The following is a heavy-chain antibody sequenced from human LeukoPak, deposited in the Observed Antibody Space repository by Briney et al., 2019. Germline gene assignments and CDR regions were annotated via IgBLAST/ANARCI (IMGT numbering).Heavy chain of an antibody. Sequence: GGSLRLSCAASGFTFSSYGMHWVRQAPGKGLEWVAFIRYDGSNKYYADSVKGRFTISRDNSKNTLYLQMNSLRAEDTAVYYCAKDWLPAALSFDYWGQGTLVTVSS. CDR3: AKDWLPAALSFDY. J-gene: IGHJ4*02. V-gene: IGHV3-30*02. CDR1: GFTFSSYG. D-gene: IGHD2-2*01. CDR2: IRYDGSNK.